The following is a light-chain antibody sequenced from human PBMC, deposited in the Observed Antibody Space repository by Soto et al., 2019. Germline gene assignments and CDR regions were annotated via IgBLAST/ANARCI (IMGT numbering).Light chain of an antibody. CDR3: QQYNSYVT. J-gene: IGKJ3*01. CDR2: KAS. CDR1: QSISSW. Sequence: DIQMTQSPSTLSASVGDRVTITCRASQSISSWLAWYQQKPGKAPKLLIYKASSLESGVPSRFSGSGSGTEFTLTITSLQTDDSATYYCQQYNSYVTFGPGTKVDIK. V-gene: IGKV1-5*03.